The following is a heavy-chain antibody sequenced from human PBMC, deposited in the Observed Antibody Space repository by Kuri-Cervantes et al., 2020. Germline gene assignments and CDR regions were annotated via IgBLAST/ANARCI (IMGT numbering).Heavy chain of an antibody. V-gene: IGHV3-30*02. J-gene: IGHJ4*02. D-gene: IGHD1-26*01. CDR2: IRYDGSNK. CDR3: AKDLSFRSSIVGATNAVDY. CDR1: GFTFSSYG. Sequence: GGSLRLSCAASGFTFSSYGMHWVRQAPGKGLEWVAVIRYDGSNKYYADSVKGRFTISRDNSKNTLYLQMNSLRAEDTAVYYCAKDLSFRSSIVGATNAVDYWGQGTLVTVSS.